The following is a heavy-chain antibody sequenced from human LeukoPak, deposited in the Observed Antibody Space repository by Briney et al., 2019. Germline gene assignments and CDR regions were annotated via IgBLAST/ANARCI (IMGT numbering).Heavy chain of an antibody. CDR3: ARAHNWKYGTFDY. CDR2: ISSSSSYI. D-gene: IGHD1-7*01. J-gene: IGHJ4*02. CDR1: GFTFSSYA. Sequence: GGSLRLSCAASGFTFSSYAMNWVRQAPGKGLEWVSCISSSSSYIYYADSVKGRFTISRDNAKNSLYLQMNSLRVEDTAVYYCARAHNWKYGTFDYWGQGTLVTVSS. V-gene: IGHV3-21*01.